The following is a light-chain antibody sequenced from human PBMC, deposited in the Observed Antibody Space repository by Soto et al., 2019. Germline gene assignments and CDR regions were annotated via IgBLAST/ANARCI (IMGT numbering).Light chain of an antibody. V-gene: IGLV1-44*01. CDR1: SSNIGTNA. CDR3: AAWDDSLNGYV. J-gene: IGLJ1*01. CDR2: NNN. Sequence: QAVVTQPPSASGTPGRRFPFFGSGGSSNIGTNAVNWYQQLPGTAPKLLIYNNNQRPSGVPDRFSGSKSGTSASLAISGLQSEDEADYYCAAWDDSLNGYVFGTGTKLTVL.